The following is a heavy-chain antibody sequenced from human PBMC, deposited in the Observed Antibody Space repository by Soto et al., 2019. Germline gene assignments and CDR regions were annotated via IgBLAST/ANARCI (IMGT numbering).Heavy chain of an antibody. D-gene: IGHD1-1*01. J-gene: IGHJ4*02. Sequence: GGSLRLSCGAFGFSFSHSAMGWVRQAPGKGLDWVSLINAAGETTYYANSVKGRFTISRDNSKNTLYLHMNSLRAEDTAVYYCATQDFRGPTGTTWGQGTQVTVSS. CDR2: INAAGETT. V-gene: IGHV3-23*01. CDR3: ATQDFRGPTGTT. CDR1: GFSFSHSA.